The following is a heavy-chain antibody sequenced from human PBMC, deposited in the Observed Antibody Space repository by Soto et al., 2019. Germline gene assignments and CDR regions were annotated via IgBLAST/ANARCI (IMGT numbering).Heavy chain of an antibody. J-gene: IGHJ6*02. D-gene: IGHD4-17*01. CDR1: GFTFSTYG. Sequence: QVQLVESGGGEVQPGRSLTISCAASGFTFSTYGMHWVRQTPGKGLEWVEVISYDGTNKFYSDSVKGRFTISRDNFKNTLTLQMNSLRADDTAVYSCAKDLQSYGDYDYYCYGMDVWGLGTRVTVSS. V-gene: IGHV3-30*18. CDR3: AKDLQSYGDYDYYCYGMDV. CDR2: ISYDGTNK.